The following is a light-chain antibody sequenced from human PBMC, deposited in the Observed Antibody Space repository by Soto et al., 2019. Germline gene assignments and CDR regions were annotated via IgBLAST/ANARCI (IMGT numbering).Light chain of an antibody. Sequence: QSVLTQPPSASGSPGQSVTISCTGTSSDVGGYDYDSWYQQHPGKAPKLMIYEGSKRPSGVSNRFSGSKSGNTASLTISGHQAEDEADYYCCSYAGSSTYVFGTGTNVTVL. CDR2: EGS. CDR3: CSYAGSSTYV. J-gene: IGLJ1*01. V-gene: IGLV2-23*01. CDR1: SSDVGGYDY.